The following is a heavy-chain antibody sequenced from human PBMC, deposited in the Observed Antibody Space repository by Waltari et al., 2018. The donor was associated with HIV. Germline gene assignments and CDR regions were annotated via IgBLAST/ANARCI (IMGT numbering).Heavy chain of an antibody. V-gene: IGHV1-69*04. CDR1: GDTLSNYA. CDR3: TLGRIDDIRSGRENLGGFDP. CDR2: SIPAVGIA. J-gene: IGHJ5*02. Sequence: VQLVQSGAEVKKPGSSVRVSCKASGDTLSNYAVSWVRQAPGQGLEWMGRSIPAVGIAMHTGNFQGRVKMNADKSTNSAYMELGGLRSEDTALYFCTLGRIDDIRSGRENLGGFDPWGPGTLVTVSS. D-gene: IGHD3-3*01.